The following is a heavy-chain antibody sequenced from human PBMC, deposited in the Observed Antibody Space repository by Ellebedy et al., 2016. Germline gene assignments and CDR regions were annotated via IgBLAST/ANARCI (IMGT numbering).Heavy chain of an antibody. V-gene: IGHV3-23*01. Sequence: GESLKISXAVSGLPFSTFFMSWVRQAPGKGLEWVATISANGDKRDLADSVQGRFTISRDNSKNTLYLEMNYLRVEDTALYYCRQGHYFDQWGQGALVTVSS. CDR3: RQGHYFDQ. CDR1: GLPFSTFF. J-gene: IGHJ4*02. CDR2: ISANGDKR.